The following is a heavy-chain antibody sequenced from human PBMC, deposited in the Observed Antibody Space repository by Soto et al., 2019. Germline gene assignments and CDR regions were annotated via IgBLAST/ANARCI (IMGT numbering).Heavy chain of an antibody. CDR3: ARDYAGITGTTLV. V-gene: IGHV4-4*02. CDR2: IHHSGGP. J-gene: IGHJ4*02. D-gene: IGHD1-20*01. CDR1: GDSISSSAW. Sequence: QVQLQESGPGLVKPSGTLSLTCAVSGDSISSSAWWTWVRQPPGNGLEWIGEIHHSGGPNYNPSLKSRVTISIDQPKNLFSLKLSPVTAAETAVFYCARDYAGITGTTLVWGQGLLVTVSS.